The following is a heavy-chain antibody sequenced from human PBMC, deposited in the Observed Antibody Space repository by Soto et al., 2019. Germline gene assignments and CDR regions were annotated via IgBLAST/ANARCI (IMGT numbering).Heavy chain of an antibody. Sequence: QITLKESGPTLVKPTQTLTLTCTFSGFSLSTSGVGVGWIRQPPGKALEWLALIYWNDDKRYSPSLKSRLSITKDTSKNQVVLTMTNMDPVDTATYYCAHRHSSSWSYYFDYWGQGTLVTVSS. V-gene: IGHV2-5*01. D-gene: IGHD6-13*01. CDR3: AHRHSSSWSYYFDY. CDR2: IYWNDDK. CDR1: GFSLSTSGVG. J-gene: IGHJ4*02.